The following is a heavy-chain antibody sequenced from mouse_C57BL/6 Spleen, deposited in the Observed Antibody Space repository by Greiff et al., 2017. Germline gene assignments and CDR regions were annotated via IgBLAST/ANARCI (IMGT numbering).Heavy chain of an antibody. CDR2: ISSGSSTI. D-gene: IGHD1-1*01. CDR3: ARSGSSYWYFDV. CDR1: GFTFSDYG. Sequence: DVKLVESGGGLVKPGGSLKLSCAASGFTFSDYGMHWVRQAPEKGLEWVAYISSGSSTIYYADTVKGRCTISRDTAKNTLFLQMTSLRSEDTAMYYCARSGSSYWYFDVWGTGTTVTASS. J-gene: IGHJ1*03. V-gene: IGHV5-17*01.